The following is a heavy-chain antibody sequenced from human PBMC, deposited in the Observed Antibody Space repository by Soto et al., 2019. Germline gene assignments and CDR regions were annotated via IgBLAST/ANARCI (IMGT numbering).Heavy chain of an antibody. V-gene: IGHV3-23*01. J-gene: IGHJ6*03. CDR2: ISGSGGTT. D-gene: IGHD2-2*01. Sequence: GGSLRLSCAASGFTFSSYSMNWVRQAPGKGLEWVSGISGSGGTTFYADSVKGRFPISRANSKNTLYLQMNSLRAEDTAVYYCALRYCSRTSCPPLNNSFYMDVWGKGITVTVSS. CDR3: ALRYCSRTSCPPLNNSFYMDV. CDR1: GFTFSSYS.